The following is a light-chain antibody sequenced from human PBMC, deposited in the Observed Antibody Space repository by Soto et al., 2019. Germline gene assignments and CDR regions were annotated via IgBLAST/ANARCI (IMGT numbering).Light chain of an antibody. CDR2: WAS. J-gene: IGKJ2*01. Sequence: DIVMTQSPDSLAVSLGERATIHCKSSQSLLYHSNDKNYLGWYQQKPGHPPRVLIYWASTRESGVPDPFSGSGSGTDFTLAISSLQAEDVAVSYCQQYYETPYTFGQGTKLEI. CDR3: QQYYETPYT. CDR1: QSLLYHSNDKNY. V-gene: IGKV4-1*01.